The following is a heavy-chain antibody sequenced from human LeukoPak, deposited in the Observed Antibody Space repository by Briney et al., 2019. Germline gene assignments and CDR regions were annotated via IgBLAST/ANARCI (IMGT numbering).Heavy chain of an antibody. D-gene: IGHD2-21*02. V-gene: IGHV3-23*01. J-gene: IGHJ4*02. CDR2: ISGSGGST. CDR3: AKATYCGGDCYPYYFDY. CDR1: GFTFSSYT. Sequence: GGSLRLSCAASGFTFSSYTMSRVRQAPGKGLEWVSAISGSGGSTYYADSVKGRFTISRDNSKNTLYLQMNSLRAEDTAVYYCAKATYCGGDCYPYYFDYWGQGTLVTVSS.